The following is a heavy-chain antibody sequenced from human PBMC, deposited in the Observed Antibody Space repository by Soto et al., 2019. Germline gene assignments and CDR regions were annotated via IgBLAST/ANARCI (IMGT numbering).Heavy chain of an antibody. CDR2: IYPGDSDT. J-gene: IGHJ6*02. CDR1: GYSFSIYW. V-gene: IGHV5-51*01. Sequence: GESLKISCKGSGYSFSIYWIVWVRQMPGKGLEWMGIIYPGDSDTRYSPSFQGQVTISADKSIDTAYLRWSSLKASDSAMYYCARRFDFWGVSGRYFNGLDVWGQGTTVTVSS. D-gene: IGHD3-3*01. CDR3: ARRFDFWGVSGRYFNGLDV.